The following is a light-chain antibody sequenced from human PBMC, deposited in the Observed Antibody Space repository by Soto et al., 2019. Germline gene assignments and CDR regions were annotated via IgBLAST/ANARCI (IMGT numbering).Light chain of an antibody. CDR2: DAS. J-gene: IGKJ1*01. Sequence: DIQMTQSPSTLSASVGDRVTITCRASQSISSWLAWYQQKPGKAPKLLIYDASSLESGVPSRFSGSGSGTEFTLTISSLQPDDFATYYGQQYNSYPWTLGQGTKVESK. CDR1: QSISSW. CDR3: QQYNSYPWT. V-gene: IGKV1-5*01.